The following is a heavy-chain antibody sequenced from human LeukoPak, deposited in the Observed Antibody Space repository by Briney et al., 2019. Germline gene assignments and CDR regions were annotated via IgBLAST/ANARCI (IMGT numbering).Heavy chain of an antibody. CDR1: GYTFTSYY. D-gene: IGHD3-10*01. CDR3: AREEAEYYGSGSYYDYFDY. J-gene: IGHJ4*02. CDR2: INPSSGST. V-gene: IGHV1-46*01. Sequence: ASVKVSCKASGYTFTSYYMHWVRKAPGQGLEWMGLINPSSGSTSYAQKFQGRVTMTRDTSTSTVYMELSSLRSEDTAVYYCAREEAEYYGSGSYYDYFDYWGQGPLVTVSS.